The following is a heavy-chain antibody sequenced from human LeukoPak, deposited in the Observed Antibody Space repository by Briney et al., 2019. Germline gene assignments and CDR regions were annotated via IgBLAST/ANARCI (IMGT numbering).Heavy chain of an antibody. CDR1: AFTFSSYA. D-gene: IGHD2-15*01. Sequence: GGSLRLSCAAPAFTFSSYAMSWVRQAPGKGLEWVSSISGSGVSTYYADSVKGRFTISRDNSKNTLYLQMNSLRAEDTAVYYCAKGRTGTYYSGVDYWGQGTLVTVSS. CDR2: ISGSGVST. CDR3: AKGRTGTYYSGVDY. J-gene: IGHJ4*02. V-gene: IGHV3-23*01.